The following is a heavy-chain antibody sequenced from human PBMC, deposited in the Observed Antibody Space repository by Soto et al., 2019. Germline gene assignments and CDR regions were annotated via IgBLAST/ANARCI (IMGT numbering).Heavy chain of an antibody. J-gene: IGHJ6*02. V-gene: IGHV3-33*01. CDR3: ARGHVLRYFDPLYGMDV. CDR2: IWYDGSNK. Sequence: QVQLVESGGGVVQPGRSLRLSCAASGFTFSSYGMHWVRQAPGKGLEWVAVIWYDGSNKYYADSVKGRFTISRDNSKNPRYLQMNSLRAEDTAVYYCARGHVLRYFDPLYGMDVWGQGTTVTVSS. CDR1: GFTFSSYG. D-gene: IGHD3-9*01.